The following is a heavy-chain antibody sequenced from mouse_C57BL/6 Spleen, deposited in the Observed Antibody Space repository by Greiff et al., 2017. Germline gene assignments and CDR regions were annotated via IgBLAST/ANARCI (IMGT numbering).Heavy chain of an antibody. J-gene: IGHJ4*01. Sequence: QVQLQQSGAELMKPGASVKLSCKATGYTFTGYWIEWVKQRPGHGLEWIGEIVPGSGSTNYNEKFKGKATFTADTSSNTAYMQLSSLTTEDSPIYYCARGGVLLGYYYAMDYWGQGTSVTVSS. CDR3: ARGGVLLGYYYAMDY. D-gene: IGHD1-1*01. V-gene: IGHV1-9*01. CDR2: IVPGSGST. CDR1: GYTFTGYW.